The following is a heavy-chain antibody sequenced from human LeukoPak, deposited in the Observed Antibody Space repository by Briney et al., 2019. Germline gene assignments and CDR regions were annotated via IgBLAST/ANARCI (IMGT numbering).Heavy chain of an antibody. Sequence: GGSLRLSCAASGFTFSSFAMTWVRQAPGKGLEWVSTIGGSGGTTYYADSVKGRFTISRDWSMNTVYLQMNSLKTEDTAVYYCTRAPYSGSSWGQGTLVTVSS. J-gene: IGHJ5*02. D-gene: IGHD1-26*01. CDR2: IGGSGGTT. CDR1: GFTFSSFA. CDR3: TRAPYSGSS. V-gene: IGHV3-23*01.